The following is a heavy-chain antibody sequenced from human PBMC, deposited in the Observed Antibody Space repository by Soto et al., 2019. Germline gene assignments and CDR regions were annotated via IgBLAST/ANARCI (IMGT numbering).Heavy chain of an antibody. CDR1: GGSISNYY. J-gene: IGHJ5*02. D-gene: IGHD6-13*01. CDR2: IYTSGST. Sequence: QVQLQESGPGLVKPSETLSLTCTVSGGSISNYYWSWIWQPAGKGLEWIGRIYTSGSTNYNPSLKSRVTMSVDTSKNQFSLKLSSVTAADTAVYYCARAWAAAGKGWFDPWGQGTLVTVSS. V-gene: IGHV4-4*07. CDR3: ARAWAAAGKGWFDP.